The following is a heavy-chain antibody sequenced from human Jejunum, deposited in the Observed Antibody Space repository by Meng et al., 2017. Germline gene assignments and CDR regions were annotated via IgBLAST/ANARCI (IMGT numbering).Heavy chain of an antibody. CDR2: ISSSGSTI. J-gene: IGHJ4*02. CDR3: ARQFNYDYWSGYSSYYFDS. V-gene: IGHV3-48*03. Sequence: GESLMISCAASGFIFSNFEMNWVRQAPGKGLELVSYISSSGSTIYYADSVKGRFTISRDNAKNSLFLRMNSLRADDTAVYYCARQFNYDYWSGYSSYYFDSWGQGTLVTVSS. D-gene: IGHD3-3*01. CDR1: GFIFSNFE.